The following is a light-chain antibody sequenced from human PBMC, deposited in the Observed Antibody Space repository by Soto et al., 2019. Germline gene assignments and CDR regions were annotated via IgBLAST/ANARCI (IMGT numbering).Light chain of an antibody. CDR2: AAS. J-gene: IGKJ1*01. V-gene: IGKV1-5*01. Sequence: DIQMTQSPSTLSVSVGDRVTITCRASQDIDISLAWFQQRPGKAPEVLIYAASGLVTGVPPTFSDSGSGKEFTLTYSSVQPDDFTTNFRQHYDTFAWTFGQGTKVEMK. CDR3: QHYDTFAWT. CDR1: QDIDIS.